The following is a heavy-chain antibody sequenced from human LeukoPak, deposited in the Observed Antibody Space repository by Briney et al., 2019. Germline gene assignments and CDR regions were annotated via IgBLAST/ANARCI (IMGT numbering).Heavy chain of an antibody. J-gene: IGHJ4*02. CDR3: ARAYCSSTSCYFASPDHFDY. CDR2: IKQDGSEK. D-gene: IGHD2-2*01. Sequence: GGSLRLSCAASGFTFSSSRMSWVRQASGKGLEWVANIKQDGSEKYYVDSVKGRFTISRDNAKDSLYLQMNSLRAEDTAVYYCARAYCSSTSCYFASPDHFDYWGQGTLVTASS. V-gene: IGHV3-7*01. CDR1: GFTFSSSR.